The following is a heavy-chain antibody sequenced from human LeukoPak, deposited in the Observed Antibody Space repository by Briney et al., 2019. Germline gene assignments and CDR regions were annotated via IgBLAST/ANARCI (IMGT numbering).Heavy chain of an antibody. CDR2: IGTAGDT. CDR1: GFTFSSYD. V-gene: IGHV3-13*01. D-gene: IGHD1-26*01. CDR3: ARGRSYYEEFDY. Sequence: GGSLRLSCAASGFTFSSYDMHWVRQATGKGLEWVSGIGTAGDTYYPGSVKGRFTISRENAKNSLYLQMNSLRAGDTAVYYCARGRSYYEEFDYWGQGTLVTVSP. J-gene: IGHJ4*02.